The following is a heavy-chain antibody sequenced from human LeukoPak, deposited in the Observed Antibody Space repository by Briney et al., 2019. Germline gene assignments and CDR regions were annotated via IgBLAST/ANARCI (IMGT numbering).Heavy chain of an antibody. CDR2: IYNSGST. CDR1: GGSVSSYY. J-gene: IGHJ3*02. Sequence: PSETLSLTCTVSGGSVSSYYWSWVRQPPGKGLEWIGYIYNSGSTNYNPSLKSRVTISVDTSKNQFSLKLSSVTAADTAVYYCARDRYYGSGSHITDAFDIWGQGTMVTVSS. V-gene: IGHV4-59*02. D-gene: IGHD3-10*01. CDR3: ARDRYYGSGSHITDAFDI.